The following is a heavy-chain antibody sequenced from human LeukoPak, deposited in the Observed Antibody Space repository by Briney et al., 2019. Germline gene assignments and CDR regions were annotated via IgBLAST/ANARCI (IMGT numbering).Heavy chain of an antibody. CDR2: ISGSGGST. CDR3: AKGHNILTGYFSFDY. D-gene: IGHD3-9*01. V-gene: IGHV3-23*01. CDR1: GFTFSSYA. Sequence: GGSLRLSCAASGFTFSSYAMSWVRQAPGKGLEWVSAISGSGGSTYYADSVKGRFTISRDNSKNTLYLQMNSLRAEDTAVYYCAKGHNILTGYFSFDYRGQGTLVTVSS. J-gene: IGHJ4*02.